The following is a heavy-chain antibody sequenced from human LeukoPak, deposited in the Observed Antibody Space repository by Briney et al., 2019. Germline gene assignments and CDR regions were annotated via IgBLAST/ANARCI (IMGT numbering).Heavy chain of an antibody. CDR1: GGSFSGYY. CDR2: INHSGST. D-gene: IGHD3-16*02. V-gene: IGHV4-34*01. Sequence: SETLSLTCAVYGGSFSGYYWSWIRQPPGKGLEWIGEINHSGSTNYNPSLKSRVTISVDTSKNQFSLKLSSVTAADTAVYYCARDARYYDYVWGSYRYKAYYYMDVWGKGTTVTISS. J-gene: IGHJ6*03. CDR3: ARDARYYDYVWGSYRYKAYYYMDV.